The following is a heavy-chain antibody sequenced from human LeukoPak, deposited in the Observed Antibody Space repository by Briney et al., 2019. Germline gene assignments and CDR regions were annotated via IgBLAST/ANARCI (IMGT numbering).Heavy chain of an antibody. J-gene: IGHJ5*02. CDR3: ARGGAYYDILTGYYGNWFDP. Sequence: SETLSLTCTVSGGSISSYYWSWIRQPAGKGLEWIGRIYTSGSTNYNPSLKSRVTMSVDTSKNQFSLKLSSVTAADTAVYYCARGGAYYDILTGYYGNWFDPWGQGTLVTVSS. CDR1: GGSISSYY. D-gene: IGHD3-9*01. CDR2: IYTSGST. V-gene: IGHV4-4*07.